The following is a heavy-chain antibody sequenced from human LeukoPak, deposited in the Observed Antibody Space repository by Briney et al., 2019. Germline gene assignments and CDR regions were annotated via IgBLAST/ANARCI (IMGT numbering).Heavy chain of an antibody. CDR3: ARGHEQLVP. J-gene: IGHJ5*02. CDR2: ISAYNGNT. CDR1: GYTFTSYG. D-gene: IGHD6-13*01. Sequence: ASVKVSCKASGYTFTSYGISWVRQAPGQGLEWMGWISAYNGNTNYAQKLQGRVTMTRNTSISTAYMELSSLRSEDTAVYYCARGHEQLVPWGQGTLVTVSS. V-gene: IGHV1-18*01.